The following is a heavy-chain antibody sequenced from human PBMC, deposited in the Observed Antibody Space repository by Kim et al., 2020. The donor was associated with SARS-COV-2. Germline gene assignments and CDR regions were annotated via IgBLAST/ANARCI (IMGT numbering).Heavy chain of an antibody. J-gene: IGHJ4*02. CDR1: GFTVGSSF. CDR3: ARGGYSSADY. D-gene: IGHD6-25*01. Sequence: GGSLRLSCAASGFTVGSSFMSWVRQAPGNGLEWVSLIYSGGNTDYADSVKGRFTISRDNSKNTLYLQMNSLRAEDTAVYYCARGGYSSADYWGQGTLVTVSS. CDR2: IYSGGNT. V-gene: IGHV3-53*01.